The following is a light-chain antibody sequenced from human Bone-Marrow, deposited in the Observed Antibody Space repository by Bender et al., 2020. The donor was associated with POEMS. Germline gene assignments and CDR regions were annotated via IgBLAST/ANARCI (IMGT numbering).Light chain of an antibody. Sequence: QSVLTQPPSASGTPGQRVTISCSGGSSNIGAHAVNWYQHLPGTAPKLLIYSSHRRPSEVPDRFSGSRSGTSASLAISGLQSEDEAAYYCLAWDSNTAVFGAGTELTVL. V-gene: IGLV1-44*01. CDR2: SSH. CDR1: SSNIGAHA. J-gene: IGLJ1*01. CDR3: LAWDSNTAV.